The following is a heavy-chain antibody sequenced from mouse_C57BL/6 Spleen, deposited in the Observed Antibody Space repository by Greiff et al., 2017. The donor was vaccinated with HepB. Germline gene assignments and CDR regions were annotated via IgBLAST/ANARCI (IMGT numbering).Heavy chain of an antibody. D-gene: IGHD1-1*01. CDR2: IDPETGDT. CDR3: TGGTTVVATKGY. J-gene: IGHJ2*01. CDR1: GFNIKDDY. Sequence: VQLQQSGAELVRPGASVKLSCTASGFNIKDDYMHWVKQRPEQGLEWIGWIDPETGDTEYASKVQGKATITADTSSNTAYLQLSSLTSEDTAVYYCTGGTTVVATKGYWGQGTTLTVSS. V-gene: IGHV14-4*01.